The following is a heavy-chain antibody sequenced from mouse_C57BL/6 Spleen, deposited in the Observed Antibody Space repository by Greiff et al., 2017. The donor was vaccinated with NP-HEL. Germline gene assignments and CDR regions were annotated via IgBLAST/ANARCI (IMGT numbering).Heavy chain of an antibody. CDR2: IDPSDSET. V-gene: IGHV1-52*01. CDR1: GYTFTSYW. CDR3: ARGYDPWDFDV. J-gene: IGHJ1*03. D-gene: IGHD2-3*01. Sequence: QVQLQQSGAELVRPGSSVKLSCKASGYTFTSYWMHWVKQRPIQGLEWIGNIDPSDSETHYNQKFKDKATLTVDKSSSTAYMQLSSLTSEDSAVYYCARGYDPWDFDVWGTGTTVTVSS.